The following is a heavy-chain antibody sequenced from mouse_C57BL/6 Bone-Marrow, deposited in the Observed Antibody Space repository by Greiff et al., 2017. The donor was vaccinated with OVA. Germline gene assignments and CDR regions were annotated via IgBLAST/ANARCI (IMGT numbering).Heavy chain of an antibody. CDR3: ARRELLRPLYYYAMDY. D-gene: IGHD1-2*01. CDR2: IYPGSGST. Sequence: QVQLQQPGAELVKPGASVKMSCKASGYTFTSYWITWVKQRPGQGLEWIGDIYPGSGSTNYNEKFKSKATLTVDTSSSKAYMQLSSLTSEDSAVYYCARRELLRPLYYYAMDYWGQGTSVTVSS. CDR1: GYTFTSYW. V-gene: IGHV1-55*01. J-gene: IGHJ4*01.